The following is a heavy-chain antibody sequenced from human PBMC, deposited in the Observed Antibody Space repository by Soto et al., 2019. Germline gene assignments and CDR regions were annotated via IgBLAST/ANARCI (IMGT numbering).Heavy chain of an antibody. V-gene: IGHV3-30-3*01. CDR3: ARVSWYSSSWPPPGFDY. CDR1: GFTFSSYA. Sequence: GGSLRLSCAASGFTFSSYAMHWVRQAPGKGLEWVAVISYDGSNKYYADSAKGRFTISRDNSKNTLYLQMNSLRAEDTAVYYCARVSWYSSSWPPPGFDYWGQGTLVTVSS. D-gene: IGHD6-13*01. J-gene: IGHJ4*02. CDR2: ISYDGSNK.